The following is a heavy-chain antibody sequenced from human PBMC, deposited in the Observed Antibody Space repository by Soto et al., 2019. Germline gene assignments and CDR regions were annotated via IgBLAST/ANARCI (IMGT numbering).Heavy chain of an antibody. CDR1: GGSISSGDYY. D-gene: IGHD3-9*01. CDR3: ARDRRIDILTGYYPNDAFDI. J-gene: IGHJ3*02. V-gene: IGHV4-30-4*02. Sequence: SDTLSLTCTVSGGSISSGDYYWSWIRQPPGKGLEWIGYIYYSGSTYYNPSLKSRVTISVDTSKNQFSLKLSSVTAADTAVYYCARDRRIDILTGYYPNDAFDIWGQGTMVTVSS. CDR2: IYYSGST.